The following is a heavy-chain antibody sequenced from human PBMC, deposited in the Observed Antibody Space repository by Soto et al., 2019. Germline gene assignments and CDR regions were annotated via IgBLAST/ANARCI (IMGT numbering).Heavy chain of an antibody. J-gene: IGHJ4*02. CDR1: GYTFTGYY. V-gene: IGHV1-2*04. CDR3: AREARGDEAPRDY. D-gene: IGHD3-10*01. CDR2: INPNSGGT. Sequence: QVQLVQSGAEVKKPGASVKVSCKASGYTFTGYYMHWVRQAPGQGLEWMGWINPNSGGTNYAQKFQGWVTMTRDTXISTAYMELSRLISDDTAVDCCAREARGDEAPRDYWGQGTLVTVSS.